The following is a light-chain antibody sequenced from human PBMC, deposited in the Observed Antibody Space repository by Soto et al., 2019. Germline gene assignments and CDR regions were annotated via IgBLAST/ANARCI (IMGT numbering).Light chain of an antibody. CDR3: HQRQSWPRT. J-gene: IGKJ1*01. CDR2: HTA. V-gene: IGKV3-11*01. Sequence: EIVLTESPATLSLSPGGRGNLFCRAGQRVSRSFASFHQQPRHAPTLLIYHTATSATGITARFSGSGSWTDFTPTTSSLEPEDFSVYYCHQRQSWPRTFGQGTKVDIK. CDR1: QRVSRS.